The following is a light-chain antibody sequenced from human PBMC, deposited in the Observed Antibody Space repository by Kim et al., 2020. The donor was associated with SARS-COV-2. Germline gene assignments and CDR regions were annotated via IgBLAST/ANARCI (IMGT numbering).Light chain of an antibody. V-gene: IGKV3-20*01. CDR2: DTS. J-gene: IGKJ1*01. Sequence: ENVLTQSPGTLSLSPGERATLSCRASQSISSGYLAWYQQKPGQAPRLLIYDTSSRATGIPDRFSGSGSETDFTLTISRLESEDFAVYHCQQYGSSPWTFGQGTKVDIK. CDR3: QQYGSSPWT. CDR1: QSISSGY.